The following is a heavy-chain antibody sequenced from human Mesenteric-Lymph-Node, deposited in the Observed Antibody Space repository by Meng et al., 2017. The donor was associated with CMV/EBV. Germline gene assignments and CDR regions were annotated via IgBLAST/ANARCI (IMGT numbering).Heavy chain of an antibody. J-gene: IGHJ4*02. D-gene: IGHD5-12*01. Sequence: GGSLRLSCAASGFTFSSYSMNWVRQAPGKGLEWVAVISYDGSNKYYADSVKGRFTISRDNSKNTLYLQMNSLRAEDTAVYYCARDLDSGYDPRALGFDYWGQGTLVTVSS. V-gene: IGHV3-30*03. CDR1: GFTFSSYS. CDR3: ARDLDSGYDPRALGFDY. CDR2: ISYDGSNK.